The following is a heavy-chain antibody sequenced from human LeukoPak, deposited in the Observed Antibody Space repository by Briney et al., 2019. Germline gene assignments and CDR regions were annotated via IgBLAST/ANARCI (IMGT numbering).Heavy chain of an antibody. CDR1: GGSISSYY. CDR3: ARGVLLWFGEFRPGLAGHPYFDP. J-gene: IGHJ5*02. D-gene: IGHD3-10*01. V-gene: IGHV4-59*01. CDR2: MYYSGST. Sequence: SETLSLTCTVSGGSISSYYWSWIRQPPGKGLEWIGYMYYSGSTNYNPSTNYNPSLKSRVTISVDTSKNQFSLKLSSVTAADTAVYYCARGVLLWFGEFRPGLAGHPYFDPWGQGTLVTVSS.